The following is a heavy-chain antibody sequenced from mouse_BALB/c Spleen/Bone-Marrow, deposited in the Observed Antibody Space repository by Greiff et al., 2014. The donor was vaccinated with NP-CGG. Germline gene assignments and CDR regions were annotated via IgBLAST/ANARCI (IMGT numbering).Heavy chain of an antibody. V-gene: IGHV1-20*02. CDR1: GYSFTGYF. CDR3: ARSRDGWFSY. J-gene: IGHJ3*01. Sequence: VQLQQSGPELVKPGASVKISCKASGYSFTGYFMNWVMQSHGKSLEWIGRINPYNGDSFYNQKFKDKATLTVDKSSSTAHMELRSLASEDSAVFYCARSRDGWFSYWGQGTLVTVSA. CDR2: INPYNGDS.